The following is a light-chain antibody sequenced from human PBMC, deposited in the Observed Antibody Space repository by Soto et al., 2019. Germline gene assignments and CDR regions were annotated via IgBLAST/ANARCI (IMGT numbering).Light chain of an antibody. CDR3: QHMRT. CDR2: KAS. V-gene: IGKV1-5*03. J-gene: IGKJ1*01. Sequence: DIQMTQFPSTLSASVGDRVTITCRVSQSVNSWLAWYQQKPGKAPKVLIYKASTLESGVPSRFSGSGSGTEFTLTISSLQPDDSATYYCQHMRTFGQGTKVDI. CDR1: QSVNSW.